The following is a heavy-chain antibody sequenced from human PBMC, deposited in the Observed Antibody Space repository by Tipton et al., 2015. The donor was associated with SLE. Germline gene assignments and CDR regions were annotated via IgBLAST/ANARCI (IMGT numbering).Heavy chain of an antibody. CDR1: GGSISSYY. V-gene: IGHV4-59*01. CDR2: IYYSGST. CDR3: ARGGDFGENYFDY. Sequence: TLSLTCTVSGGSISSYYWSWIRQPPGKGLEWIGYIYYSGSTNYNPSLKSRVTISVDTSKNQFSLKLSSVTAADTAVYYCARGGDFGENYFDYWGQGTLVTVSS. J-gene: IGHJ4*02. D-gene: IGHD3-16*01.